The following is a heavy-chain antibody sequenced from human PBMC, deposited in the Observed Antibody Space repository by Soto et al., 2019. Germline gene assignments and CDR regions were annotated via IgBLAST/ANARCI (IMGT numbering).Heavy chain of an antibody. J-gene: IGHJ6*02. V-gene: IGHV3-23*01. CDR1: GLSFGGHA. CDR2: FSGSGGSN. CDR3: AKSRGCSSTSCYPGGYYYYYGMDV. Sequence: GGSLRLSCAASGLSFGGHARSWVRQAQGKGLEWVSAFSGSGGSNYYADSVKGRFTISRGNSKNTLYLQMNSLRAEDTAVYYCAKSRGCSSTSCYPGGYYYYYGMDVWGQGTTVTVSS. D-gene: IGHD2-2*01.